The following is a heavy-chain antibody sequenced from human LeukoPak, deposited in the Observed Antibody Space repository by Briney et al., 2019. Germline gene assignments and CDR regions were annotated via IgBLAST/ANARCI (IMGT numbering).Heavy chain of an antibody. J-gene: IGHJ4*02. Sequence: ASVKVSCKASGYTFTNYLLHWVRQAPGQGLEWVGRITPSVDTTNYAQKFRDRVTMTRDTSTSTVYMELSSLRSEDTDVYHRVREEFGGYFDYWGQGTLVTVSS. V-gene: IGHV1-46*01. CDR1: GYTFTNYL. CDR3: VREEFGGYFDY. CDR2: ITPSVDTT. D-gene: IGHD3-22*01.